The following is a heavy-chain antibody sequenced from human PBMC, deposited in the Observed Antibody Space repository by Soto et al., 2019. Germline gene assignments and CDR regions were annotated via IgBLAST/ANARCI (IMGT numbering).Heavy chain of an antibody. J-gene: IGHJ4*02. V-gene: IGHV3-23*01. Sequence: GGSLRRSCAASGFTFSSYAMSWVRQAPGKGLEWVSAISGSGGSTYYADSVKGRFTISRDNSKNTLYLQMNSLRAEDTAVYYCAKGGGNDYGPPNFDYWGQGTLVTVSS. CDR2: ISGSGGST. CDR3: AKGGGNDYGPPNFDY. CDR1: GFTFSSYA. D-gene: IGHD4-17*01.